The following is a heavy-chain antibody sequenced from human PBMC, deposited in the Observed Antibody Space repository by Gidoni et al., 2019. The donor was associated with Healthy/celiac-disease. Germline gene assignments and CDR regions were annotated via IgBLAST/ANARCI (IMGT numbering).Heavy chain of an antibody. V-gene: IGHV3-21*01. CDR2: IISSSSYI. Sequence: EVQLVESGGGLVKPGGSLRLSCAASGFTFSSYSMNWVRQAPGKGLEWVSSIISSSSYIYYADSVKGRFTISRDNAKNSLYLQMNSLRAEDTAVYYCARDLQWFGGNAFDIWGQGTMVTVSS. J-gene: IGHJ3*02. D-gene: IGHD3-10*01. CDR1: GFTFSSYS. CDR3: ARDLQWFGGNAFDI.